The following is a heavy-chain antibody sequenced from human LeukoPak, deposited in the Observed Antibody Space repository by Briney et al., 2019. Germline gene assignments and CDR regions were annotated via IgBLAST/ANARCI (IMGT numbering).Heavy chain of an antibody. CDR3: ARGGGFRWYEGSNDY. CDR2: INPNSGGT. V-gene: IGHV1-2*02. CDR1: GYTFTGYY. J-gene: IGHJ4*02. D-gene: IGHD6-13*01. Sequence: ASVKVSCKASGYTFTGYYMHWVRQAPGQGLEWMGWINPNSGGTNYAQKFQGRVTMTRDTSISTAYMELSRLRSDDTAVYYCARGGGFRWYEGSNDYWGQGTLVTVSS.